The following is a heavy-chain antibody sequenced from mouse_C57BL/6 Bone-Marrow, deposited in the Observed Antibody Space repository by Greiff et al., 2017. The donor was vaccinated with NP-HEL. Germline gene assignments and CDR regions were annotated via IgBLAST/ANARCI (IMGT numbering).Heavy chain of an antibody. CDR1: GYTFTSYG. Sequence: VQLQESGAELARPGASVKLSCKASGYTFTSYGISWVKQRTGPGLEWIGEIYPSSGNTYYNEKFKGKATLTADKSSSTACMELRSLTSEDAAVYFCARGDGYYLDYWGQGTTRTVAS. CDR3: ARGDGYYLDY. J-gene: IGHJ2*01. CDR2: IYPSSGNT. V-gene: IGHV1-81*01. D-gene: IGHD2-3*01.